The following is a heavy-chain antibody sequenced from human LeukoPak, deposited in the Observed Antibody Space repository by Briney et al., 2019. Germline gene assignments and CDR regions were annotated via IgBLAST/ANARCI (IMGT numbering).Heavy chain of an antibody. V-gene: IGHV3-30-3*01. CDR3: ARDYWWNYDY. D-gene: IGHD1-7*01. J-gene: IGHJ4*02. Sequence: GRSLRLSRAASGFTFSSYAMHWVRQAPGKGLEWVAVISYDGSNKYYPGSVRGRFTISRDNSKNTIYLQMDSLRAEDTAIYYCARDYWWNYDYWGQGTLVTVSS. CDR1: GFTFSSYA. CDR2: ISYDGSNK.